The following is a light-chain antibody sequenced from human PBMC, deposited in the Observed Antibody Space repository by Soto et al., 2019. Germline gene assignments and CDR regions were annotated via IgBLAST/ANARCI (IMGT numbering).Light chain of an antibody. J-gene: IGLJ2*01. V-gene: IGLV1-47*02. Sequence: QSALTQPASASGTPGQTISISCTGSSSNTAGTNYASWYQQHPGAAPKLLIHSNSNRPSGVPERISGSQFGTTASLTICGLRSEDADVYYCASSDDRLGAVIFGGGTKVTVL. CDR3: ASSDDRLGAVI. CDR1: SSNTAGTNY. CDR2: SNS.